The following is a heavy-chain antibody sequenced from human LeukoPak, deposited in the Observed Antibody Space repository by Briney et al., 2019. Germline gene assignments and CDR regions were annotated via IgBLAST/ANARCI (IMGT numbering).Heavy chain of an antibody. V-gene: IGHV4-39*01. CDR1: GGPISSRSYY. CDR3: ARGYSTGTPFFDY. J-gene: IGHJ4*02. Sequence: PSETLSLTCTVSGGPISSRSYYWGWIRQSPGTGLEWIGSNYYNESTYYNPSFKSRVTIHVYMSENQFSLRLNSVTAADTAVYYCARGYSTGTPFFDYWGQGTLVTVSS. D-gene: IGHD2-8*02. CDR2: NYYNEST.